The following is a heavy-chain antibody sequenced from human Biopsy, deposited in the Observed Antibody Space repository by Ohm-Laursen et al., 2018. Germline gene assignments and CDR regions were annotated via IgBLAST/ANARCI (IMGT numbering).Heavy chain of an antibody. CDR1: GGSIKSYY. CDR3: ARLTGDPSY. CDR2: IYYTGHT. Sequence: SDTLSLTWTVSGGSIKSYYWNWIRQSPGKGLEWIGFIYYTGHTSYNPSLKSRATISVDTSKNQFSLKVISVTAADTAVYYCARLTGDPSYWGQGILVTVSS. J-gene: IGHJ4*02. D-gene: IGHD7-27*01. V-gene: IGHV4-59*07.